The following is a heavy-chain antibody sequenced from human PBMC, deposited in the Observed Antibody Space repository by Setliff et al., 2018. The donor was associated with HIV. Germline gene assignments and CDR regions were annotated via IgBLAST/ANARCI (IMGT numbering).Heavy chain of an antibody. D-gene: IGHD2-15*01. CDR2: IYNSGGT. CDR1: GGSMSSYF. Sequence: SETLSLTCTVSGGSMSSYFWSWIRQSPGKGLEWIGYIYNSGGTNYNPSLKSRVTISLDTSKNQFSLNLTSVTAADTAVYYCARVDCSGGSCYSHAYWGQGTLVTVSS. CDR3: ARVDCSGGSCYSHAY. V-gene: IGHV4-59*01. J-gene: IGHJ4*02.